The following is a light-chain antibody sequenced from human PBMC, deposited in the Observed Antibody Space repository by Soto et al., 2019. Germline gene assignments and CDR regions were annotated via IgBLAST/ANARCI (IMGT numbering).Light chain of an antibody. Sequence: QSVLTQPPSASGTPRQRVTISCSGSSSNIGSNTVNWYQQLPGTAHKLLIYRNNQRPLGVPDRFSGSKSGTSASLAISGLQADDEAEYYCAAWDDSLNGLVFGGGTKLTVL. J-gene: IGLJ2*01. CDR2: RNN. CDR3: AAWDDSLNGLV. V-gene: IGLV1-44*01. CDR1: SSNIGSNT.